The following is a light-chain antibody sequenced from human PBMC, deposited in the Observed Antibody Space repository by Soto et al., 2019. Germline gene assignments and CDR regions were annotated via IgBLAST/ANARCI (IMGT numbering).Light chain of an antibody. J-gene: IGLJ1*01. Sequence: QSALTQPASVSGSPGQSITISCTGTNIDVGGYNYVSWYQQHPGKAPRLIISDVSNRPSGVSNRCSGSKSGNTASLTISGLQAEDEADYYCNSYRSTSARYVFGTGTKVTVL. CDR2: DVS. CDR3: NSYRSTSARYV. V-gene: IGLV2-14*01. CDR1: NIDVGGYNY.